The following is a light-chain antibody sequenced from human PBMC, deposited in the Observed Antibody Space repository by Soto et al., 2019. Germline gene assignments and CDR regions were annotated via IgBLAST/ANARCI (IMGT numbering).Light chain of an antibody. CDR2: GNS. J-gene: IGLJ2*01. V-gene: IGLV1-40*01. CDR3: SSYTSTFTRVA. CDR1: SSNIGAGYD. Sequence: QSVLTQPPSVSGAPGQRVTISCTGSSSNIGAGYDVHWYQQLPGTAPKLLIYGNSNRPSGVPDRFSGSKSGTSASLAITGLQAEDEADYYCSSYTSTFTRVAFGGGTKLTVL.